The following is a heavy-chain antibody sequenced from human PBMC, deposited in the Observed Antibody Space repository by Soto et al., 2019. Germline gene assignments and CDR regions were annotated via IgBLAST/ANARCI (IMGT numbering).Heavy chain of an antibody. J-gene: IGHJ4*02. V-gene: IGHV3-23*01. Sequence: GGSLRLSCAASGSTFASYTMSWVRQAPGKGLQWVSYISDGGHNTYYADSVKGRFTISRDDLEGTLYLQMNSLRAEDTALYYCVREYYGSGVIWGQGTLVTVSS. D-gene: IGHD3-10*01. CDR3: VREYYGSGVI. CDR1: GSTFASYT. CDR2: ISDGGHNT.